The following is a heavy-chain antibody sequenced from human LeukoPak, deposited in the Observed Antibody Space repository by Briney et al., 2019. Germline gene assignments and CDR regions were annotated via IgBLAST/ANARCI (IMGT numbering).Heavy chain of an antibody. CDR2: TSNSGSI. J-gene: IGHJ4*02. D-gene: IGHD5-12*01. CDR1: GGSISNSDYY. V-gene: IGHV4-39*07. CDR3: ARVVRQTGDSYDWRGDYFDY. Sequence: SETLSLTCTVSGGSISNSDYYWGWIRQPPGKGLEWIGMTSNSGSIYNNPSLKSRVTISMDTYRNHFSLKLSSVTAADTALYYCARVVRQTGDSYDWRGDYFDYWGQGTLVTVVS.